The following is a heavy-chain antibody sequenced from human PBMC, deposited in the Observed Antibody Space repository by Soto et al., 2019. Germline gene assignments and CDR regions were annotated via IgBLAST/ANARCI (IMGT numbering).Heavy chain of an antibody. J-gene: IGHJ6*02. CDR3: ARPRQRSSSAWYVSGYGMEV. CDR1: GYSFTSYW. V-gene: IGHV5-10-1*01. D-gene: IGHD6-19*01. CDR2: IDPSDSYT. Sequence: GESLKISCKGSGYSFTSYWITWVRQMPGKGLEWMGRIDPSDSYTKYSPSFQGHVTFSADKSISTAYLQWSSLKALDTAMYFCARPRQRSSSAWYVSGYGMEVWGQGTTVTVS.